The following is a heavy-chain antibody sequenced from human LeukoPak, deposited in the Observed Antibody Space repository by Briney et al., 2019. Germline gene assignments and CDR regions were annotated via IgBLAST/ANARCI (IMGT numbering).Heavy chain of an antibody. CDR2: ISHSGTT. Sequence: SETLSLTCTVSGGSFSSYIYPWGWIRQPPGKGLEWIGSISHSGTTYYNPSLKSRVTISIDTSKSQFSLKLNSVTAADTAVYYCAREVGNSYYYYYMDVWGRGTKVTVSS. J-gene: IGHJ6*03. V-gene: IGHV4-39*07. D-gene: IGHD1-14*01. CDR3: AREVGNSYYYYYMDV. CDR1: GGSFSSYIYP.